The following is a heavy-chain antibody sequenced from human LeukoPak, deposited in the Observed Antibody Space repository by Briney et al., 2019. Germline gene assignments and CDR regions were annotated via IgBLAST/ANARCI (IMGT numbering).Heavy chain of an antibody. CDR2: INHSGST. D-gene: IGHD3-22*01. CDR1: GGSFSGYY. J-gene: IGHJ4*02. V-gene: IGHV4-34*01. Sequence: SETLSLTCAVYGGSFSGYYWSWIRQPPGKGLEWIGEINHSGSTNHNPSLKSRVTISVDTSKNQFSLKLSSVTAADTAVYYCARGRYYFDSSGYDYWAQGTLVTVSS. CDR3: ARGRYYFDSSGYDY.